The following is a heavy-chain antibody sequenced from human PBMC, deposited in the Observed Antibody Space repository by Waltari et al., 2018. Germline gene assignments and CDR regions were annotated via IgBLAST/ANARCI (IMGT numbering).Heavy chain of an antibody. CDR1: GVRFGNYW. CDR3: VRLAQRTSRSPVPRSHYDYGMDV. V-gene: IGHV3-74*03. CDR2: ISKYESAI. Sequence: EEQRVESGWGLVQPWDSLGRSCAASGVRFGNYWINWVLHDPRRGLVCVARISKYESAITYADSVTGRLNTSRDHVKNTIYMHMNRLKPEDNAVYSGVRLAQRTSRSPVPRSHYDYGMDVWGQGTPVTVSS. J-gene: IGHJ6*02. D-gene: IGHD3-16*01.